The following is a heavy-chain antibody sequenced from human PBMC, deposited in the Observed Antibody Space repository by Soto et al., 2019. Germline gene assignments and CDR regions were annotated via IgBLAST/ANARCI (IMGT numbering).Heavy chain of an antibody. CDR1: GYTFTSYY. Sequence: VASVKVSCKASGYTFTSYYMHWVRQAPGQGLEWMGITNPSGGSTSYAQKFQGRVTMTRDTSTSTVYMELSSLRSEDTAVYYCARRGGDSGYDYYYYYYMDVWGKGTTVTVSS. D-gene: IGHD5-12*01. CDR3: ARRGGDSGYDYYYYYYMDV. J-gene: IGHJ6*03. CDR2: TNPSGGST. V-gene: IGHV1-46*01.